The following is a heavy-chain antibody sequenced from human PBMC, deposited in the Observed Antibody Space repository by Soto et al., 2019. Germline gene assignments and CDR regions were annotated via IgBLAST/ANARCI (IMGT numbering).Heavy chain of an antibody. J-gene: IGHJ4*02. CDR3: VKAAGRQLVAYYFDS. V-gene: IGHV3-23*01. CDR2: ITNGSGGGT. D-gene: IGHD6-13*01. CDR1: GFTFSSLA. Sequence: PGGSLRLSCAASGFTFSSLAMSWVRQAPGKGLQWVSMITNGSGGGTYYADSVKGRFTISRDNSRDTLYLQMSSLRAEDTAVYYCVKAAGRQLVAYYFDSWGQGTLVTVSS.